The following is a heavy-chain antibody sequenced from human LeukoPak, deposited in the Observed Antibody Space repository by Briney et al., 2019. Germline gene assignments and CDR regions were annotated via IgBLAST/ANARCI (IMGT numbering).Heavy chain of an antibody. V-gene: IGHV4-59*01. D-gene: IGHD4-23*01. CDR3: ARDYGGNYLDY. Sequence: SETLSLTCTVSGGSISSYYWSWIRQPPGKGLEWIGYIYYSGSTNYNPSLKSRVTISVDTSKNQFSLKLSSVTAADTAVYYCARDYGGNYLDYWGQGTLVTVSS. CDR2: IYYSGST. CDR1: GGSISSYY. J-gene: IGHJ4*02.